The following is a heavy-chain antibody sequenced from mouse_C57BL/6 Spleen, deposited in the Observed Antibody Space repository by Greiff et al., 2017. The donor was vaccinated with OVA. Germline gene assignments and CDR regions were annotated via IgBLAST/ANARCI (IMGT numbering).Heavy chain of an antibody. D-gene: IGHD1-1*01. V-gene: IGHV1-53*01. CDR2: INPSNGGT. J-gene: IGHJ1*03. Sequence: QVQLQQPGTELVKPGASVKLSCKASGYTFTSYWMHWVKQRPGQGLEWIGNINPSNGGTTYNEKFKSKATLTVDKSSSTAYMQLSSLTSEDSAVYYCARGDYYGSSHWYFDVWGTGTPVTVSA. CDR3: ARGDYYGSSHWYFDV. CDR1: GYTFTSYW.